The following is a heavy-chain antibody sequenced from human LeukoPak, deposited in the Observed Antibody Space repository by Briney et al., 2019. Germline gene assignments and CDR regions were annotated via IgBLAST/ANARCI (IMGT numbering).Heavy chain of an antibody. V-gene: IGHV1-2*02. CDR1: GYPFTGYY. CDR3: ARDHYDILTGYYGPDY. D-gene: IGHD3-9*01. Sequence: ASVKVSCKASGYPFTGYYFYWVRQAPGQGLEWMGWLNPNTGDTNYAQNFQGRVTMTRDTSISTAYMELSRLRSDDTAVYYCARDHYDILTGYYGPDYWGQGTLVTVSS. J-gene: IGHJ4*02. CDR2: LNPNTGDT.